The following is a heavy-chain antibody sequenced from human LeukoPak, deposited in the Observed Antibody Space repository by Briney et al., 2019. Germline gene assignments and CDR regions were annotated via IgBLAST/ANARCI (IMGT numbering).Heavy chain of an antibody. D-gene: IGHD6-13*01. Sequence: PGGSLRLSCAASGFTFSSYSMNWVRQAPGKGLEWVSYISSSSSTIYYADSVKGRFTISRDNAKNSLYLQMNSLRDEDTAVYYCARDLFFIAAAGTLFDYWGQGTLVTVSS. J-gene: IGHJ4*02. V-gene: IGHV3-48*02. CDR3: ARDLFFIAAAGTLFDY. CDR2: ISSSSSTI. CDR1: GFTFSSYS.